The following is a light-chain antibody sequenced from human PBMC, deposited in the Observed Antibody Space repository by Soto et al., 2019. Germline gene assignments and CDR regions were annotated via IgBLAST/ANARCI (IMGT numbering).Light chain of an antibody. CDR3: EQYGSSPRT. V-gene: IGKV3-20*01. Sequence: EIVLTQSPATLSFSPVEGSTVSLRASQSVSSYLAWYQQKPGQAPRLLIYGVSSRATGIPDRFSGSGSGTDFTLTISRLEPEDFAVYYCEQYGSSPRTFGQGTKVDI. CDR1: QSVSSY. J-gene: IGKJ1*01. CDR2: GVS.